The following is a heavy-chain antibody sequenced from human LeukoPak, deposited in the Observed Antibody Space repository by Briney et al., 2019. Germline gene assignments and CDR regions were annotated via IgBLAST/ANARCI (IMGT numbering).Heavy chain of an antibody. V-gene: IGHV1-69*05. CDR2: IIPIFGTA. CDR3: ARANRIQLWLLDY. D-gene: IGHD5-18*01. Sequence: GSSVKVSCKASGGTFSSYAISWVRQAPGQGLEWMGGIIPIFGTANYAQKFQGRVTITTDESTSTAYMELSSLRSEDTAVYYYARANRIQLWLLDYWGQGTLVTVSS. J-gene: IGHJ4*02. CDR1: GGTFSSYA.